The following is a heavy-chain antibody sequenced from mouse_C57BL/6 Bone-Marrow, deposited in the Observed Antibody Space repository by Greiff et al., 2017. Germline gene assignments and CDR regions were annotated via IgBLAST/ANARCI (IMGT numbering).Heavy chain of an antibody. CDR1: GFTFSSYG. D-gene: IGHD1-1*01. CDR2: ISSGGSYT. CDR3: ARQDYYGSSLAWFAY. Sequence: VQLKESGGDLVKPGGSLKLSCAASGFTFSSYGMSWVRQTPDKRLEWVATISSGGSYTYYPDSVKGRFTISRDNAKNTLYLQMSSLKSEDTAMYYCARQDYYGSSLAWFAYWGQGTTLTVSS. J-gene: IGHJ2*01. V-gene: IGHV5-6*01.